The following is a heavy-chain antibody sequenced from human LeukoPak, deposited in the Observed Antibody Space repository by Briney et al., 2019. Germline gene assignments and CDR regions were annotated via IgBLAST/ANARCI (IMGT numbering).Heavy chain of an antibody. CDR3: TTDRDYYGSGPDY. CDR2: IKSKTDGGTT. D-gene: IGHD3-10*01. J-gene: IGHJ4*02. V-gene: IGHV3-15*01. Sequence: GGSLRLSCAASGFTFSNAWMSWVRQAPGKRLEWVGRIKSKTDGGTTDYAAPVKGRFTISRDDSKNTLYLQMNSLKTEDTAVYYCTTDRDYYGSGPDYWGQGTLVTVSS. CDR1: GFTFSNAW.